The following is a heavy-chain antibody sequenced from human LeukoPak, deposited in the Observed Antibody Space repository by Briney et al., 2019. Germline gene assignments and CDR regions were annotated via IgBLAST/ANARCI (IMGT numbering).Heavy chain of an antibody. D-gene: IGHD5-18*01. CDR3: AKEWIRS. Sequence: GGSLRLSCAASGFTFDDYAMHWVRQAPGKGLEWVSGISWNSGSIGYADSVKGRFTISRDNAKNSLYLQMNSLRAEDTAVYYCAKEWIRSWGQGTMVTVSS. V-gene: IGHV3-9*01. CDR2: ISWNSGSI. J-gene: IGHJ3*01. CDR1: GFTFDDYA.